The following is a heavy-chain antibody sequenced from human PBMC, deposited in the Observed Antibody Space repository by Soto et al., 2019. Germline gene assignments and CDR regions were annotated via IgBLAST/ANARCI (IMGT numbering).Heavy chain of an antibody. CDR3: ARDIRGYSRALGY. D-gene: IGHD5-18*01. CDR1: GDSVSWGIYY. V-gene: IGHV4-61*01. CDR2: IYYSGST. J-gene: IGHJ4*02. Sequence: PSETRSRTWTVSGDSVSWGIYYWSWIRQPPGKGLEWIGYIYYSGSTNYNPSLKSRVTMSVDTSKNQFSLKLSSVTGADTAVYYCARDIRGYSRALGYWGQGTLVTVSS.